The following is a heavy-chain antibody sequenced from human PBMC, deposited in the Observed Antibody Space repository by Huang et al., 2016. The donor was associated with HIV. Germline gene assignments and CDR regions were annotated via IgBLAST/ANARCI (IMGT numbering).Heavy chain of an antibody. D-gene: IGHD6-25*01. J-gene: IGHJ3*01. CDR1: GESFSGPF. V-gene: IGHV4-34*01. CDR2: INHSGST. CDR3: ARSRRDGSSDAFDV. Sequence: QVQLQQWGAGLVKPSETLSLTCAVYGESFSGPFWSWVRQPPGKGLQWIGEINHSGSTNCSPALKSRSTISVDTSKKQFSLKLKSVTAADTAVYFCARSRRDGSSDAFDVWGQGSMVTVS.